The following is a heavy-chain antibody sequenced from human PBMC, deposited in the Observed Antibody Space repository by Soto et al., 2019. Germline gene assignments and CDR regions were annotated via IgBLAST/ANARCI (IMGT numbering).Heavy chain of an antibody. D-gene: IGHD3-22*01. V-gene: IGHV4-39*01. CDR2: IYYSGST. CDR1: GGSISSSSYY. J-gene: IGHJ6*02. CDR3: ARLQPDYYDSSGYVLSSGMDV. Sequence: QLQLQESGPGLVKPSETLSLTCTVSGGSISSSSYYWGWIRQPPGKGLEWIGSIYYSGSTYYNPSLKSRVTISVDTSKNQFSLKLSSVTAADTAVYYCARLQPDYYDSSGYVLSSGMDVWGQGTTVTVSS.